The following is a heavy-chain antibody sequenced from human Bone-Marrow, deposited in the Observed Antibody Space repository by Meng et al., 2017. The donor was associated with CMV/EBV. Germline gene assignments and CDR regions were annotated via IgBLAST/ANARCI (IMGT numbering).Heavy chain of an antibody. CDR2: IYYSGKT. J-gene: IGHJ4*02. CDR1: GGSISTGSYY. Sequence: GSLRLSCTVSGGSISTGSYYWGWIRQPPGKGLEWIGSIYYSGKTYYNPSLKSRVTISVDTSKNQFSPKLSSVTAADTAVYYCAKTRRYSSGGLDSWGQGPLVTVSS. CDR3: AKTRRYSSGGLDS. D-gene: IGHD6-19*01. V-gene: IGHV4-39*01.